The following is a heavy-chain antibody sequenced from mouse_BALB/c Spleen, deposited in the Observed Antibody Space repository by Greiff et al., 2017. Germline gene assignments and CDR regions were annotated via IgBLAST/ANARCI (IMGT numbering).Heavy chain of an antibody. V-gene: IGHV3-8*02. Sequence: EVKLKESGPSLVKPSQTLSLTCSVTGDSITSGYWNWIRKFPGNKLEYMGYISYSGSTYNNPSLKSRISITRDTSKNQYYLQLNSVTTEDTATYYCARFDYDGFWFAYWGQGTLVTVSA. J-gene: IGHJ3*01. CDR2: ISYSGST. CDR1: GDSITSGY. D-gene: IGHD2-4*01. CDR3: ARFDYDGFWFAY.